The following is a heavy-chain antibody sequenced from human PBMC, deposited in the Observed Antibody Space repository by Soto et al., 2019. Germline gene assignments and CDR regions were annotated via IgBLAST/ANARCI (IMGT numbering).Heavy chain of an antibody. J-gene: IGHJ4*02. Sequence: QLQLQESGPGLVKPSETLSLTCSVSDDSINSDKYYWGWIRQPPGKGLEWIGSIYYRGNAYYNPSLQTRDTISPDTSRTQYSLKLNSVTAAAAAVYFCARLEGLATTSYYFDFWGPGALVTVSS. V-gene: IGHV4-39*01. D-gene: IGHD3-9*01. CDR3: ARLEGLATTSYYFDF. CDR1: DDSINSDKYY. CDR2: IYYRGNA.